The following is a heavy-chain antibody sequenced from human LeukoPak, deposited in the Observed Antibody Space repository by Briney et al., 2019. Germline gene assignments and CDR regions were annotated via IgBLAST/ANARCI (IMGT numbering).Heavy chain of an antibody. CDR3: VRETDFYTSVAFDL. D-gene: IGHD2/OR15-2a*01. Sequence: PGGSLRLSCAASGFTFSSYWMHWVRHTPGKGLVWVSRIKSDGSTIYADSVKGRFTISRDNSKRTLSLQMNSLRAEDTAVFYCVRETDFYTSVAFDLWGQGTMVTVSS. CDR2: IKSDGST. J-gene: IGHJ3*01. CDR1: GFTFSSYW. V-gene: IGHV3-74*01.